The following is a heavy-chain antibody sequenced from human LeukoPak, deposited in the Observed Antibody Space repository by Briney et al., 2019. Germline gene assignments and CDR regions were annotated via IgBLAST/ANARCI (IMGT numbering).Heavy chain of an antibody. D-gene: IGHD3-10*01. V-gene: IGHV4-39*01. CDR1: GGSISSSSYY. CDR3: ARHPALWFGDLPRSWFDP. CDR2: IYFSGIT. J-gene: IGHJ5*02. Sequence: PSETLSLTCPLSGGSISSSSYYWGWIRQPPGKGLAWIGRIYFSGITYDNPSLKSRVTISVATSKNRFSLKLSSVTAADTAVYYCARHPALWFGDLPRSWFDPWGQGTLVTVSS.